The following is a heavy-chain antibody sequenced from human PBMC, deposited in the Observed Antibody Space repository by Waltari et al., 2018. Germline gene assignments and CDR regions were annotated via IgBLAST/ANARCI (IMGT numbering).Heavy chain of an antibody. V-gene: IGHV3-23*01. Sequence: EEHLLESGGGLTQPGGSMRLSCSASGFTFISYAMSWVRQAPGNVLEWVSGISDSGVITKYADSVKCRFTVSRDNSKNTVFLHLNSLRAEDTAIYYCARHLYSIDYLELAKWGQGTLVTVSS. CDR3: ARHLYSIDYLELAK. J-gene: IGHJ4*02. CDR2: ISDSGVIT. CDR1: GFTFISYA. D-gene: IGHD3-22*01.